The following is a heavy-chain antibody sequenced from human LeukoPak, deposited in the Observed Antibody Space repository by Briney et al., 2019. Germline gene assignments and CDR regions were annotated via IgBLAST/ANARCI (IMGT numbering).Heavy chain of an antibody. Sequence: ASVKVSCKASGYTFTSYYMHWVRQAPGQGLEWMGIINPSGGSTSYAQKFQGRVTMTRDTSTSTVYMELSNLRSEDTAVYYCARVGGTYYYDSSGFDYWGQGTLVTVSS. CDR1: GYTFTSYY. V-gene: IGHV1-46*01. J-gene: IGHJ4*02. CDR3: ARVGGTYYYDSSGFDY. CDR2: INPSGGST. D-gene: IGHD3-22*01.